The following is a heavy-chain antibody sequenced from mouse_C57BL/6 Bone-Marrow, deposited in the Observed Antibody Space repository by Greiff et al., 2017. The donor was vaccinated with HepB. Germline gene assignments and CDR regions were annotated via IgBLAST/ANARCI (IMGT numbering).Heavy chain of an antibody. Sequence: QVQLQQPGAELVKPGASVKMSCKASGYTFTSYWITWVKQRPGQGLEWIGDIYPGSGSTNYNEKFKSKATLTVDTSSSTAYMQLSSLTSEDSAVYDCAFTTVVAPYWYFDVWGTGTTVTVSS. CDR3: AFTTVVAPYWYFDV. D-gene: IGHD1-1*01. CDR1: GYTFTSYW. CDR2: IYPGSGST. J-gene: IGHJ1*03. V-gene: IGHV1-55*01.